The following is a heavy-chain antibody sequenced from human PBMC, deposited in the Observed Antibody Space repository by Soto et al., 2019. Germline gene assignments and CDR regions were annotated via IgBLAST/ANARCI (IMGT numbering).Heavy chain of an antibody. CDR2: IYHSGRT. CDR3: ARVPVTATSAYYPTWFDP. Sequence: SETLSLTCTVSGASISSGDYYWSWIRQPPGKGLEGIGYIYHSGRTYYNPSLKSRVTISVDTSRNQFSLTLSSVAAADTAVYYCARVPVTATSAYYPTWFDPWGQGTLVTVSS. CDR1: GASISSGDYY. J-gene: IGHJ5*02. D-gene: IGHD3-22*01. V-gene: IGHV4-30-4*01.